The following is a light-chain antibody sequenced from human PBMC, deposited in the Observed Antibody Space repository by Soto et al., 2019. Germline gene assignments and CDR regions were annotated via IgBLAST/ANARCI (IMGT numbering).Light chain of an antibody. CDR1: QSIDSY. CDR2: AAS. V-gene: IGKV1-39*01. J-gene: IGKJ4*01. Sequence: DIQITQSPSSLSASVGDRVTITCRASQSIDSYLSWYQQKPGKAPKLLIYAASSLPSGVPSRFRGSGSGTEFTLTISRLQPEDFATYYCQQLYDYPLTFGGGTKVDIK. CDR3: QQLYDYPLT.